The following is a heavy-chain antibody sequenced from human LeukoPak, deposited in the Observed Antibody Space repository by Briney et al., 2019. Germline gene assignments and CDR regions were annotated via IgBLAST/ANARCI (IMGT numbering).Heavy chain of an antibody. V-gene: IGHV1-18*01. CDR1: GYTFTSYG. D-gene: IGHD3-3*01. J-gene: IGHJ4*02. CDR3: ARYADYDFWSGIDY. Sequence: ASVKVSCKASGYTFTSYGIRWVRQAPGKGLEWMGWFSAYNGNTNYAQKLQGRVTMTTDTSTSTAYMELRSLRSDDTAVYYCARYADYDFWSGIDYWGQGTLVTVSS. CDR2: FSAYNGNT.